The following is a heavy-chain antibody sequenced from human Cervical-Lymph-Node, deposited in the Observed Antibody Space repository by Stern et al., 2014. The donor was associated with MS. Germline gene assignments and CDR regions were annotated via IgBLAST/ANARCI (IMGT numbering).Heavy chain of an antibody. CDR3: ARDTSSPERSDW. CDR1: GFTVSRDY. CDR2: ITNVGST. V-gene: IGHV3-53*01. J-gene: IGHJ4*02. Sequence: EVQLVESGGGVIQPGGSLRLSCTASGFTVSRDYMTWVRQAPGQGLEWVSLITNVGSTFTKDSVKGRFTISKDDSKNPVYLHMTSLRAEDTAMYYCARDTSSPERSDWWGQGTLVTVSS. D-gene: IGHD1-1*01.